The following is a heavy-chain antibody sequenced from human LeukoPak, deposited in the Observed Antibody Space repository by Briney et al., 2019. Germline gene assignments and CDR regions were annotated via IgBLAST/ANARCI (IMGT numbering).Heavy chain of an antibody. J-gene: IGHJ3*02. V-gene: IGHV2-5*02. CDR2: IYWDDDK. D-gene: IGHD3-22*01. Sequence: SGPTLVNPTQTLTLTCTFSGFSLSTSGVGVGWIRQPPGKALEWLALIYWDDDKRYSPSLKSRLTITKDTSKNQVVLTMTNMDPVDTATYHCAHTSLFHYYDSSGGAFDIWGQGTMVTVSS. CDR3: AHTSLFHYYDSSGGAFDI. CDR1: GFSLSTSGVG.